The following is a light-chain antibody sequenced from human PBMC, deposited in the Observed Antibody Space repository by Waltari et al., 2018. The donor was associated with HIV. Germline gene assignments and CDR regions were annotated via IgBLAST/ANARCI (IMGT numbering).Light chain of an antibody. Sequence: IVLTPSPGTLSLSPGEKATLSCRASQSVSSTSLAWYQQKPGQSPRLLIYSASTRANGIPDRFSGSGSGTDFSLTISRLEPEDFAVYYCQRYGRSRTFGQGTKVEIK. CDR2: SAS. V-gene: IGKV3-20*01. J-gene: IGKJ1*01. CDR1: QSVSSTS. CDR3: QRYGRSRT.